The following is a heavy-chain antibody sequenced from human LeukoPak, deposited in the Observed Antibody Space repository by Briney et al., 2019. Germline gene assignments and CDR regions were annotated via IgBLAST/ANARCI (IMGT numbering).Heavy chain of an antibody. J-gene: IGHJ3*02. V-gene: IGHV3-74*01. Sequence: PGGSLRLSCAASGFTFSSLAMGWVRQAPGKGLVWVSRIDLAGEYTTYADSVKGRFTISRDNARNTLYLQMNSLRAEDTAVYYCASGNSHAFDIWGQGTMVTVSS. CDR1: GFTFSSLA. CDR2: IDLAGEYT. CDR3: ASGNSHAFDI.